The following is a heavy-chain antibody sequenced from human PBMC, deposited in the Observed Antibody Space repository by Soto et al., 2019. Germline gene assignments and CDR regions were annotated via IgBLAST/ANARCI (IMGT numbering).Heavy chain of an antibody. J-gene: IGHJ4*02. Sequence: SETLSLTCTVSGGSISSYYWGWIRQTPGKGLEWIGYIHHRGSTDYNPSLKSRVTISVDTSKNQFSLKLSSVTAADTAVYYCARSDGRYWGQGTLVTVSS. CDR2: IHHRGST. CDR1: GGSISSYY. CDR3: ARSDGRY. V-gene: IGHV4-59*01.